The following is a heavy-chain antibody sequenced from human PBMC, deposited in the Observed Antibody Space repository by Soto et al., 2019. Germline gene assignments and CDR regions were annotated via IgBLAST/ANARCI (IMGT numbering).Heavy chain of an antibody. Sequence: EVQLVESGGGLVQPGGSLRLSCAASGFTVSSNYMSWVRQAPGKGLEWVSVIYSGGSTYYADSVKGRFTISRHNSKNTLYLQMNSLRAEDTAVYYCARDHAYSGYEKGLDIWGQGTMVTVSS. J-gene: IGHJ3*02. V-gene: IGHV3-53*04. D-gene: IGHD5-12*01. CDR1: GFTVSSNY. CDR2: IYSGGST. CDR3: ARDHAYSGYEKGLDI.